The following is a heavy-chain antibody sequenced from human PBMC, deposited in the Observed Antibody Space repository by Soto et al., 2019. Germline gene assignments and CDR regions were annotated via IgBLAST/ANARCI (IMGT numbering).Heavy chain of an antibody. J-gene: IGHJ6*02. D-gene: IGHD2-2*01. Sequence: TSETLSLTCTVSGGSISSGDYYWSWIRQPPGKGLEWIGYIDYSGSTYYNPSLKSRISMSVDTSKNQFSLRLSSVTAADTAVYYCARDPMPDHYYYGMDVWGQGTTVTV. CDR1: GGSISSGDYY. CDR2: IDYSGST. V-gene: IGHV4-30-4*01. CDR3: ARDPMPDHYYYGMDV.